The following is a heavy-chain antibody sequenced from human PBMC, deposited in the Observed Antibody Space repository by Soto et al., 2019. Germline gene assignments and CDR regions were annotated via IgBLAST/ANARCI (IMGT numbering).Heavy chain of an antibody. D-gene: IGHD1-20*01. V-gene: IGHV3-9*01. CDR1: GFTFDDYA. Sequence: GGSLRLSCAASGFTFDDYAMHWVRQAPGKGLEWVSGISWNSGSIGYADSVKGRFTISRDNAKNSLYLQMNSLRAEDTALYYCAKGITGTERAFDAFDIWGQGTMVTVSS. CDR2: ISWNSGSI. CDR3: AKGITGTERAFDAFDI. J-gene: IGHJ3*02.